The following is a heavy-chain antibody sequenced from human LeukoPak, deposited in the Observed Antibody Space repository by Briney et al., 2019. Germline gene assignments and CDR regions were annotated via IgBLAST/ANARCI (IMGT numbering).Heavy chain of an antibody. CDR3: ARHAGYCSGGSCYSFDFYYYYYMDV. J-gene: IGHJ6*03. CDR1: GGSISSYY. Sequence: SETLSLTRTVSGGSISSYYWSWIRQPPGKGLEWIGYIYYSGSTNYNPSLKSRVTISVDTSKNQFSLKLSSVTAADTAVYYCARHAGYCSGGSCYSFDFYYYYYMDVWGKGTTVTISS. D-gene: IGHD2-15*01. V-gene: IGHV4-59*01. CDR2: IYYSGST.